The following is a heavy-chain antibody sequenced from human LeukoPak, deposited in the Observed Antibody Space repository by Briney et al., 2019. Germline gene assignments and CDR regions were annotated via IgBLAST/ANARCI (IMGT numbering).Heavy chain of an antibody. D-gene: IGHD6-13*01. CDR2: IYYSGST. J-gene: IGHJ4*02. V-gene: IGHV4-59*01. Sequence: PSETLSLTCTLSGGSISSYYWSWIRQAPGKGLEWIGYIYYSGSTRYNPSLKGRVTISLDTSKNQFSLKLSSVTAADTAVYYCARGGVSRQQPVLFDYWGQGTLVTVSS. CDR1: GGSISSYY. CDR3: ARGGVSRQQPVLFDY.